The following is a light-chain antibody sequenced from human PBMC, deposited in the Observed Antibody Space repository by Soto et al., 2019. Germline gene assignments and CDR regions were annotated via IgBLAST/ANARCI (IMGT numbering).Light chain of an antibody. Sequence: EIVLTQSPGTLSLSXXXRATLSCRASQSVSSSYLAWYQQKPGQAPRLLIYGASSRATGIPDRFSGSGSGTDFTLTISRLEPEDFAVYYCQQYGSSPLTFGGGTKVEIK. V-gene: IGKV3-20*01. J-gene: IGKJ4*01. CDR2: GAS. CDR3: QQYGSSPLT. CDR1: QSVSSSY.